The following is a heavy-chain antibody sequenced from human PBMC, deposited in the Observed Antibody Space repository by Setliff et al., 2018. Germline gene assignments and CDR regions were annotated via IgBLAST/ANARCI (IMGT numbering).Heavy chain of an antibody. CDR2: IYPGDSDT. Sequence: GESLKISCTGSVYSFTSYWIGWVLQMPGKGLEWMGIIYPGDSDTRYSPSFQGQVTIPADKSISTAYLQWSSLKAADTAMYYCARRRYYDSSGYYYFDYWGQGTLGTVSS. D-gene: IGHD3-22*01. CDR1: VYSFTSYW. J-gene: IGHJ4*02. CDR3: ARRRYYDSSGYYYFDY. V-gene: IGHV5-51*01.